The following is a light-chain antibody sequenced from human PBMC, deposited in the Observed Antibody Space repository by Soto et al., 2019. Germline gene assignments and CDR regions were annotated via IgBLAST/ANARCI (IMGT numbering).Light chain of an antibody. V-gene: IGLV2-23*01. CDR1: SSDVGNYNL. CDR2: EGS. Sequence: QSVLTQPASVSGSPGQSITISCTGTSSDVGNYNLVSWFQQYPGKAPKLMIYEGSKRPAGVSDRFSGSKSGNTASLTIPGLQAEDEADYHCCSFAGSRTFVFGTGTK. J-gene: IGLJ1*01. CDR3: CSFAGSRTFV.